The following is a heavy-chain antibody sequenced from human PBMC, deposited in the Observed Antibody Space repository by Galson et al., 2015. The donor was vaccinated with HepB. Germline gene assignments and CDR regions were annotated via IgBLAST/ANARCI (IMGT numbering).Heavy chain of an antibody. CDR3: AKDRVYYGSGSYFFFDC. CDR2: ISYAGNNK. J-gene: IGHJ4*02. D-gene: IGHD3-10*01. Sequence: LRLSCAASGFTFSSYGMHWVRQTPGKGLGWVASISYAGNNKQYADSVKGLFTISRDNSKNTLYLQMNSLRPEDTAVYYCAKDRVYYGSGSYFFFDCWGQGILVTVSS. CDR1: GFTFSSYG. V-gene: IGHV3-30*18.